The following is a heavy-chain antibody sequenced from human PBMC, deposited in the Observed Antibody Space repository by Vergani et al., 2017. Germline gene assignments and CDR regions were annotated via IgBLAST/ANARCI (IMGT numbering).Heavy chain of an antibody. V-gene: IGHV3-30*02. Sequence: QVHLVESGGGVVQRGGSLRLSCATSGFTSSNYDMQWIRQGPGKGLEFVAFIQFDGSNQYYADSVKGRFTLSRDFSKNTLYLQMNSLRTDDTATYYCAKHFRGWGIDYWGQGTQVIVSS. CDR3: AKHFRGWGIDY. D-gene: IGHD3-16*01. CDR1: GFTSSNYD. CDR2: IQFDGSNQ. J-gene: IGHJ4*02.